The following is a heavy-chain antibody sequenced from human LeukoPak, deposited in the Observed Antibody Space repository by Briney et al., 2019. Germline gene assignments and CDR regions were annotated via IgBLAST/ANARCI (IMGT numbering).Heavy chain of an antibody. V-gene: IGHV5-51*01. J-gene: IGHJ4*02. Sequence: ESLKISCKGSGYSFTSYWIGWVRQMPGKGLEWMGIIYPGDSDTRYSPSFQGQVTISADKSISTAYLQWSSLKASDTAMYYCARQTYYYDSSGYFLFDYWGQGTLVTVSS. CDR1: GYSFTSYW. D-gene: IGHD3-22*01. CDR2: IYPGDSDT. CDR3: ARQTYYYDSSGYFLFDY.